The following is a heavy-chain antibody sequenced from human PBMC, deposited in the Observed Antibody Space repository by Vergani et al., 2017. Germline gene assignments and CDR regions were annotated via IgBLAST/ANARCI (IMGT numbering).Heavy chain of an antibody. CDR3: ARDRRIAGRNKYYFDY. J-gene: IGHJ4*02. CDR2: IYYSGST. V-gene: IGHV4-31*03. D-gene: IGHD6-6*01. CDR1: GGSISSGGYY. Sequence: QVQLRESGPGLVKPSQTLSLTCTVSGGSISSGGYYWSWIRQHPGKGLEWIGYIYYSGSTYYNPSLKSRVTISVDTSKNQFSLKLSSVTAADTAVYYCARDRRIAGRNKYYFDYWGQGTPVTVSS.